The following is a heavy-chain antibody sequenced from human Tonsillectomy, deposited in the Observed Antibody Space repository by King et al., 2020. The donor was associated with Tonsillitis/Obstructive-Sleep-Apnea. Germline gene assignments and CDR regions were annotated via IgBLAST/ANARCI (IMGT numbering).Heavy chain of an antibody. Sequence: QLQESVPGLVKPSETLSLTCTVSVGSISSSSYYWGWIRQPPGKGLEWIVSIYYSGSTYYNPSLKSRVTISVDTSKKQFSLKLSSVTAADTAVYYCARTYITIFGVVVTSYYIDSWGQGTLVTVSS. CDR3: ARTYITIFGVVVTSYYIDS. D-gene: IGHD3-3*01. V-gene: IGHV4-39*01. CDR2: IYYSGST. J-gene: IGHJ4*02. CDR1: VGSISSSSYY.